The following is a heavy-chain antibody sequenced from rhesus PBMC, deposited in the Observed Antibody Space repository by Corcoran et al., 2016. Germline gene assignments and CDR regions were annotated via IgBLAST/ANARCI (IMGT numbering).Heavy chain of an antibody. CDR2: IRNGGGST. V-gene: IGHV3-59*01. CDR3: ARDSVVDRYRGLDS. J-gene: IGHJ6*01. D-gene: IGHD2-27*01. Sequence: EVQLVESGGGLAKPGGSLRLSCAASGFTFSDYYMHWVRQASGKGLEWVSRIRNGGGSTWYEDSVEGRFTISRENAKKTLYLQMNSLGAEDTAVYYCARDSVVDRYRGLDSWGQGVVVTVSS. CDR1: GFTFSDYY.